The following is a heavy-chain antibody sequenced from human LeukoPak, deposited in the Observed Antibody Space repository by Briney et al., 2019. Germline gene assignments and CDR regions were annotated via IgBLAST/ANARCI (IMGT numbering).Heavy chain of an antibody. J-gene: IGHJ4*02. Sequence: PGGSLRLSCAASGFTFDDYAMHWVRQAPGKGLEWVSGISWNSGSIGYADSVKGRFTISRDNAKNSLYLQMNNLRVEDTAVYYCARDQPIGYNYGYPFDNWGQGTLVTVSS. CDR1: GFTFDDYA. V-gene: IGHV3-9*01. CDR3: ARDQPIGYNYGYPFDN. D-gene: IGHD5-18*01. CDR2: ISWNSGSI.